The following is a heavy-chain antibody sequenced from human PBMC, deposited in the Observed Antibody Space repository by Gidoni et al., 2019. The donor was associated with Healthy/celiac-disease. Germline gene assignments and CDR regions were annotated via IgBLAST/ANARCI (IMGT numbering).Heavy chain of an antibody. Sequence: QVQLVQSGAEVRKPGSSVKVSCKASGGSFSSYTISWVRQAPGQGLEWMGRIIPILGIANYAQKFQGRVTITADKSTSTAYMELSSLRSEDTAVYYCAREGDIVATMTYFDYWGQGTLVTVSS. J-gene: IGHJ4*02. CDR3: AREGDIVATMTYFDY. D-gene: IGHD5-12*01. CDR1: GGSFSSYT. V-gene: IGHV1-69*08. CDR2: IIPILGIA.